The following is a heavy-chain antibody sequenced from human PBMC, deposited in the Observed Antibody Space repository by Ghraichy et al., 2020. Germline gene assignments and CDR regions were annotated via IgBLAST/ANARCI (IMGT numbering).Heavy chain of an antibody. CDR3: ASHTNVAAA. CDR2: VNHSGST. D-gene: IGHD2-8*01. Sequence: VNHSGSTNYNPSLKSRVTISVDTSKNQFSLQLSSVTAADTAVYYCASHTNVAAAWGQGTLVIVS. V-gene: IGHV4-34*01. J-gene: IGHJ5*02.